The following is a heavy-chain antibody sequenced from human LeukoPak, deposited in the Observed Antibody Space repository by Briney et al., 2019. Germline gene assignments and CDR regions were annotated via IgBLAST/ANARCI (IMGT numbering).Heavy chain of an antibody. CDR2: ISGSGGGT. D-gene: IGHD2-8*02. CDR3: AKSPGYWAHDY. J-gene: IGHJ4*02. CDR1: GFTFSSYG. V-gene: IGHV3-23*01. Sequence: GGSLRLSCAASGFTFSSYGMSWVRQAPGKGLECVSFISGSGGGTYYADSVKRRFTISRDNSKNMLYLQMNSLRAEDTAVYYCAKSPGYWAHDYWGQGTLVTVSS.